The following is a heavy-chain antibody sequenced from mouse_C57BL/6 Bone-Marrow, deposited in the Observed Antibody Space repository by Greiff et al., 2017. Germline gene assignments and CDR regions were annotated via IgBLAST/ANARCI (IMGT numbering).Heavy chain of an antibody. CDR3: GKTGEAY. V-gene: IGHV1-85*01. CDR2: IYPRDGST. D-gene: IGHD4-1*01. J-gene: IGHJ3*01. Sequence: VKLVESGPELVKPGASVKLSCKASGYTFTSYDINWVKQRPGQGLEWIGWIYPRDGSTKYNEKFKGKATLTVDTSSSTAYMELHSLTSEDSAVYFCGKTGEAYWGQGTLVTVSA. CDR1: GYTFTSYD.